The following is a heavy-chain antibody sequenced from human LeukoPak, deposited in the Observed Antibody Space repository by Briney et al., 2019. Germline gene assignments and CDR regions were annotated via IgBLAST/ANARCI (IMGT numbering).Heavy chain of an antibody. J-gene: IGHJ5*02. CDR3: ARGAMVRDLGFDP. CDR1: GFTVSSNY. Sequence: GGSLRLSCAASGFTVSSNYMSWVRQAPGKGLEWVSVIYSGGSTYYADSVKGRFTISRDNSKNTLYLQMNSLRAEDTAVYYCARGAMVRDLGFDPWGQGTLVTVSS. D-gene: IGHD3-10*01. CDR2: IYSGGST. V-gene: IGHV3-53*01.